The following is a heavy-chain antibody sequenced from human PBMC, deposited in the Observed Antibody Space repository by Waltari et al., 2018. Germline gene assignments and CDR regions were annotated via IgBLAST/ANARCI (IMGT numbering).Heavy chain of an antibody. D-gene: IGHD3-16*01. CDR3: GTSRGGSEEY. J-gene: IGHJ4*01. V-gene: IGHV4-39*01. CDR1: GGSISSDDFY. CDR2: ISYSGNT. Sequence: QLQLQESGPGLVKPSETLSLTCTVSGGSISSDDFYWGWIRQPPGQGLEWIGSISYSGNTYYNSSLTSRATVSGDTPKNQFSLMLASVTAADTAVYYCGTSRGGSEEYWGQGRLVIVSS.